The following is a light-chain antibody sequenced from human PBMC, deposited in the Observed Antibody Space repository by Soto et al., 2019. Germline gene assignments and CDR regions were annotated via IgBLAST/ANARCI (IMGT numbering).Light chain of an antibody. CDR2: DVN. V-gene: IGLV2-14*03. CDR3: SSFTSSTSYG. CDR1: SSDVGSYNS. J-gene: IGLJ1*01. Sequence: QSVLTQPASVSGSPGQSIAISCTGTSSDVGSYNSVSWYQQYPGKAPKLMIHDVNNRLSGFFDRFSGSKSGNTASLTISGLQAEDEADYYCSSFTSSTSYGFGTGTKVTVL.